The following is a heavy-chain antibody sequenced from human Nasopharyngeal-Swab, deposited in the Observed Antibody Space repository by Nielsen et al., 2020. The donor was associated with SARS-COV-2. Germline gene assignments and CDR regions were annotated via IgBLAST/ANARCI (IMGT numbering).Heavy chain of an antibody. CDR2: IGTAGDT. CDR3: ARARPDIVVVPAALLFDP. J-gene: IGHJ5*02. D-gene: IGHD2-2*01. CDR1: GFTFSSYD. Sequence: GESLKISCAASGFTFSSYDMNWVRQATGKGLEWVSAIGTAGDTYYPGSVKGRFTISRENAKNSLYLQMNSLGAGDTAVYYCARARPDIVVVPAALLFDPWGQGTLVTVSS. V-gene: IGHV3-13*04.